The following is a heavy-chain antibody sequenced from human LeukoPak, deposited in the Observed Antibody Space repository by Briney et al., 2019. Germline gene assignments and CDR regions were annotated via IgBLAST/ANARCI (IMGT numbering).Heavy chain of an antibody. D-gene: IGHD6-6*01. Sequence: GRSLRLSCAASGFSFDDYAMAWVRHAPGKGLEWVSGISWNSGTIAYADSVKGRFTISRDNAKNSLYLQMNSLRPEDTALYYCAKESVYGFFQHWGQGTLVIVSS. J-gene: IGHJ1*01. V-gene: IGHV3-9*01. CDR1: GFSFDDYA. CDR3: AKESVYGFFQH. CDR2: ISWNSGTI.